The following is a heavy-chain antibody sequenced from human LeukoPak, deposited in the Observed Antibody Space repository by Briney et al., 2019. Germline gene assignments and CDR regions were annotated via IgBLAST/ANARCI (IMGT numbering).Heavy chain of an antibody. CDR1: GFTFSNFG. CDR3: ARARSLGIVATSFDY. D-gene: IGHD5-12*01. J-gene: IGHJ4*02. V-gene: IGHV3-30*03. CDR2: ISYDGSNK. Sequence: GGSLRLSCAASGFTFSNFGMHCVRQAPGQGLDWVAVISYDGSNKYYPDSVKGRLTISRHHSQHPLYLQMNSLRAEDTAVYYCARARSLGIVATSFDYWGQGTLVTVPS.